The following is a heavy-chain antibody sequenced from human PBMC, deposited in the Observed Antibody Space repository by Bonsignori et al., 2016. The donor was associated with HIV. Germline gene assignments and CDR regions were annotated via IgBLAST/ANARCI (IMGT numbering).Heavy chain of an antibody. D-gene: IGHD3-9*01. Sequence: VRQMPGKGAGWVSYISSSSSTIYYADSVKGRFTISRDNAKNSLYLQMNSLRDEDTAVYYCARDTWYYDILTGYSVLDYWGQGTLVTVSS. CDR3: ARDTWYYDILTGYSVLDY. CDR2: ISSSSSTI. J-gene: IGHJ4*02. V-gene: IGHV3-48*02.